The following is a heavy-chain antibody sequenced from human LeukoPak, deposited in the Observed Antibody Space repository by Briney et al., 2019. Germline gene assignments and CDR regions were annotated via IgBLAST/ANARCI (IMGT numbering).Heavy chain of an antibody. D-gene: IGHD3-10*01. V-gene: IGHV6-1*01. CDR3: ARGAVRGGTNFDY. CDR2: AYYRSKWFI. J-gene: IGHJ4*02. CDR1: GDSVSSNSAA. Sequence: SQTLSLTCAISGDSVSSNSAAWNWIRQSPSRGLEWLGRAYYRSKWFIDYALSVKGRITITPDTSKNQFSLQLNSVTAEDTAVYYCARGAVRGGTNFDYWGQGTLVTVSS.